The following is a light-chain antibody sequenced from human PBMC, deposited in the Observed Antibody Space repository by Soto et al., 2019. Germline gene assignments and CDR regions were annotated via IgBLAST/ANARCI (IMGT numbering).Light chain of an antibody. CDR2: AAS. CDR1: QSISSY. J-gene: IGKJ4*01. Sequence: DIQMTQSPSSLSASVGDGVTITFRASQSISSYLNWYQQKPGKAPKLLIYAASSLQSRVPSRFSGSGSGTDFTLTISSLQPEDFATYYCQQSYSTLPTFGGGTKVVIK. CDR3: QQSYSTLPT. V-gene: IGKV1-39*01.